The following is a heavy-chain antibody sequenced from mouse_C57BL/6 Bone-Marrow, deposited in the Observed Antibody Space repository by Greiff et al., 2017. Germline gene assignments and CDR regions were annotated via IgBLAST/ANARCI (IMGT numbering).Heavy chain of an antibody. D-gene: IGHD2-1*01. J-gene: IGHJ2*01. Sequence: VQLQQPGAELVMPGASVKLSCKASGYTFTSYWMHWVKQRPGQGLEWIGEIDPSDSYTNYNQKFKGKSTLTVDKSSSTAYMQLSSLTSEDSAVYYCARWDGNYVGDYWGQGTTLTVSS. CDR1: GYTFTSYW. CDR2: IDPSDSYT. CDR3: ARWDGNYVGDY. V-gene: IGHV1-69*01.